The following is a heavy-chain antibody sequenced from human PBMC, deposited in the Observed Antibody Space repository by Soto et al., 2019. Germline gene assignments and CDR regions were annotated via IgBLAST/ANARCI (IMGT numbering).Heavy chain of an antibody. V-gene: IGHV1-8*01. CDR1: GYTFTSYD. CDR3: ARADYGDYGWWFDP. J-gene: IGHJ5*02. D-gene: IGHD4-17*01. Sequence: QVQLVQSGAEVKKPGASVKVSCKASGYTFTSYDINWVRQATGQXXXWMGWMNPNSGNTGYAQKFQGRVTMTRNTSISTAYMELSSLRSEDTAVYYCARADYGDYGWWFDPWGQGTLVTVSS. CDR2: MNPNSGNT.